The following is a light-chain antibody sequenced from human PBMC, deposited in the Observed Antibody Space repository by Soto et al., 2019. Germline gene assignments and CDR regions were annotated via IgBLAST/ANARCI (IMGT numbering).Light chain of an antibody. V-gene: IGLV2-14*03. CDR1: SADVGTSNF. Sequence: QSVLTQPASVSGSPGQSITISCTGISADVGTSNFVSWYQHHPGKAPRLIIYDVTDRPSGVSNRFSGSKSGDTASLTISGLQAEDEADYYCTSYRRCPIYVLGNGTKLTVL. CDR3: TSYRRCPIYV. CDR2: DVT. J-gene: IGLJ1*01.